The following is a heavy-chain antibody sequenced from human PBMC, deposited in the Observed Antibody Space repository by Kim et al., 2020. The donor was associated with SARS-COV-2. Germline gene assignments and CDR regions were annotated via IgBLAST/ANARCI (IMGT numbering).Heavy chain of an antibody. Sequence: SVKVSCKASGGTFSSYAISWVRQAPGQGLEWMGGIIPIFGTANYAQKFQGRVTITADESTSTAYMELSSLRSEDTAVYYCARDDCTSCFLEHYYYYGMDVWGQGTTVTVSS. J-gene: IGHJ6*02. CDR2: IIPIFGTA. D-gene: IGHD2-2*01. V-gene: IGHV1-69*13. CDR3: ARDDCTSCFLEHYYYYGMDV. CDR1: GGTFSSYA.